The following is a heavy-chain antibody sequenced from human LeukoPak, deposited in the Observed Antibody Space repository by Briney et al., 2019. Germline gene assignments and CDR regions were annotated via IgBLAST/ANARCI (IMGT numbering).Heavy chain of an antibody. CDR2: INAGNGNT. Sequence: GASVKVSCKASGYTFTSYAMHWVRQAPGQRLEWMGWINAGNGNTKYSQKFQGRVTITRDTSASTAYMELSSLRSEDTAVYYCARGGIAAAGGGYWGQGTLVTVSS. CDR1: GYTFTSYA. CDR3: ARGGIAAAGGGY. J-gene: IGHJ4*02. D-gene: IGHD6-13*01. V-gene: IGHV1-3*01.